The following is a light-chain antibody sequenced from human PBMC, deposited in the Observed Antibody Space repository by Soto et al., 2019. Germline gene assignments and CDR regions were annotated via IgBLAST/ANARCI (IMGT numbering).Light chain of an antibody. CDR3: QQRYSTPWT. Sequence: DIQMTQSPSSLSASVGDRVTITCRASQSISSYLNWYQQKPGKAPKLLIYAASSLQSGVPSRFSGSGSGTDFTLTISSLQPEDFDTYYCQQRYSTPWTFGQGTNVDIK. V-gene: IGKV1-39*01. CDR2: AAS. J-gene: IGKJ1*01. CDR1: QSISSY.